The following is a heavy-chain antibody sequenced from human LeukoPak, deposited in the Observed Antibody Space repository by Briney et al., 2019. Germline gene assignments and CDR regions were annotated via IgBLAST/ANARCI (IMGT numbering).Heavy chain of an antibody. V-gene: IGHV3-23*01. J-gene: IGHJ3*02. CDR2: ISGSGGST. D-gene: IGHD2-21*01. Sequence: QTGGSLRLSCAASGFTFSSYAMSWVRQAPGKGLEWVSAISGSGGSTYYADSVKGRFTISRDNSKNTLYLQMNSLRAEDTAVYYCAKDLLAYCGGDCYSFSAFDIWGQGTMVTVSS. CDR1: GFTFSSYA. CDR3: AKDLLAYCGGDCYSFSAFDI.